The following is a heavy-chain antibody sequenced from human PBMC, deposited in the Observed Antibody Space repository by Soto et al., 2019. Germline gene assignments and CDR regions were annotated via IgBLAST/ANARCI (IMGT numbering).Heavy chain of an antibody. J-gene: IGHJ3*02. Sequence: SETLSLTCTVSGVTIISGGYYWSWIRQHPGKGLEWIGYIYYSGSTYYNPSLKSRVTISVDRSENQFSLKLSSVTAADTAVYYCARERIAAAVSVGAFDIWGQGTMVTVSS. CDR1: GVTIISGGYY. V-gene: IGHV4-31*03. CDR3: ARERIAAAVSVGAFDI. CDR2: IYYSGST. D-gene: IGHD6-13*01.